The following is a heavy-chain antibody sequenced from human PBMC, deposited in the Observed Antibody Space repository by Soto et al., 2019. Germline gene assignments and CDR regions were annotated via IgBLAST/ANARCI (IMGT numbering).Heavy chain of an antibody. V-gene: IGHV1-69*01. J-gene: IGHJ6*02. CDR3: ATSQGSSTSLEIYYYYYYGMDV. CDR1: GGTFGSYA. CDR2: IIPIPGTA. Sequence: QVQLVQSGAEVKKPGSSVKVSCKASGGTFGSYAISWVRQAPGQGLEWMGGIIPIPGTANYAQKFQGRVTIAADESTSQAYMELSRLRSEDTAVYYCATSQGSSTSLEIYYYYYYGMDVWGQGTTVTVSS. D-gene: IGHD2-2*01.